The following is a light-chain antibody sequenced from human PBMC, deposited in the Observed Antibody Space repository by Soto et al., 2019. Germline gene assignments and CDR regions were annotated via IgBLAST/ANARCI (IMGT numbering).Light chain of an antibody. J-gene: IGKJ1*01. CDR3: QQYISYWT. V-gene: IGKV1-5*03. CDR2: KAS. Sequence: DIQMTQSPSTLSASVGDRVTITCRASQNINSWLAWYQQKPGKAPKLLIYKASNLESGVPSRFSGSGSGTEFTLTSSSLQPDDFATYYCQQYISYWTFGQGTKVEIK. CDR1: QNINSW.